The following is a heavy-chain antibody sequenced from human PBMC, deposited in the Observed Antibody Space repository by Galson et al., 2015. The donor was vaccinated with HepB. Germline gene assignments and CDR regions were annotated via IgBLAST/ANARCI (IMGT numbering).Heavy chain of an antibody. Sequence: SVKVSCKASGYIFTRYAMNWVRQAPGQGLEWMGWINTNTGKPTCAQGFTGRFVFSLDTSVSTAYLQISRLKAEDTAVYYCAKESYQEGSNWFDPWGQGTLVIVSS. CDR3: AKESYQEGSNWFDP. V-gene: IGHV7-4-1*02. CDR2: INTNTGKP. J-gene: IGHJ5*02. CDR1: GYIFTRYA. D-gene: IGHD2-2*01.